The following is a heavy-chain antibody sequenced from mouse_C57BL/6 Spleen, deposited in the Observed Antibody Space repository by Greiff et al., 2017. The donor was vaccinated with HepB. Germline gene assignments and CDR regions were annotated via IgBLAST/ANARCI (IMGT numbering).Heavy chain of an antibody. CDR1: GYTFTDYY. V-gene: IGHV1-26*01. CDR3: ASRGYYGSYWYFDV. J-gene: IGHJ1*03. D-gene: IGHD1-2*01. CDR2: INPNNGGT. Sequence: EVQLQQSGPELVKPGASVKISCKASGYTFTDYYMNWVKQSHGKSLEWIGAINPNNGGTSYNQKFKGKATLTVDKSSSTAYMELRSLTSEDSAVYYCASRGYYGSYWYFDVWGTGTTVTVSS.